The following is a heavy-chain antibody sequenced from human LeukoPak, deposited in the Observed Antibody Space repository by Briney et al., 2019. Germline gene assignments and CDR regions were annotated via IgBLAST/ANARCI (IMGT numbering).Heavy chain of an antibody. D-gene: IGHD3-22*01. V-gene: IGHV3-48*03. J-gene: IGHJ4*02. CDR2: ISSSGSTI. Sequence: GGSLRLSCAASGFTFSSYEMNWVRQAPGKGLEWVSYISSSGSTIYYTDSVKGRFTISRDNAKNSVYLQMNSLRAEDTAVYYCARADPHRDYYDSSGYYDYWGQGTLVTVSS. CDR1: GFTFSSYE. CDR3: ARADPHRDYYDSSGYYDY.